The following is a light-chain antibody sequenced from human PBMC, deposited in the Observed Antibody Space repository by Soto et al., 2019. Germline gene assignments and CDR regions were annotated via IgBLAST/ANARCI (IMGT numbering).Light chain of an antibody. J-gene: IGKJ1*01. CDR2: GAS. Sequence: EIVLTQSPGTLSLSPGERATLSCRASQSVSSSYLAWYQQKPGQAPRLLIYGASSRATGIPAKFSGRGSGTDFTLTISRLEPEYFAVYYCQHYGPSRTFGQGTKVDIK. V-gene: IGKV3-20*01. CDR1: QSVSSSY. CDR3: QHYGPSRT.